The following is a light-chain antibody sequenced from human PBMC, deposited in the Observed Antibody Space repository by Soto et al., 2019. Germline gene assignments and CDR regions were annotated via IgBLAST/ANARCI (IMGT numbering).Light chain of an antibody. CDR3: AAWDDSLNGVV. V-gene: IGLV1-36*01. Sequence: QSVLTQPPSVSEAPRQRVTISCSGSSSNIGNNAVNWYQQLPGKAPKLLIYYDDLLPSGVSDRFSCSKSGTSASLAISGRQSEDEADYYCAAWDDSLNGVVFGGGTKLTVL. J-gene: IGLJ2*01. CDR2: YDD. CDR1: SSNIGNNA.